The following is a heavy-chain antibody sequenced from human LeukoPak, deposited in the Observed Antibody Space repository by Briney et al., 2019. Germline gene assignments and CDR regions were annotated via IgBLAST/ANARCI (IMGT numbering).Heavy chain of an antibody. Sequence: GGSLRLSCVASGFTFYEYGMSWVRQGPGKGVEWVSGIYWNGGSKGYADSVKGRFTISRDNAKNSLYLQMHSLRAEDTALYWCARDLMVRGVIRSPFDIWGQGTMVTVSS. D-gene: IGHD3-10*01. CDR3: ARDLMVRGVIRSPFDI. V-gene: IGHV3-20*04. CDR2: IYWNGGSK. J-gene: IGHJ3*02. CDR1: GFTFYEYG.